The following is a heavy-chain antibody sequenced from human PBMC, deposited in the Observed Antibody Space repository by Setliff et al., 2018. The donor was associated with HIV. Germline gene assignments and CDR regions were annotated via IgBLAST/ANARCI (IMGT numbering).Heavy chain of an antibody. CDR1: GYTFTHYW. D-gene: IGHD3-10*01. J-gene: IGHJ5*02. V-gene: IGHV5-51*01. CDR3: VRLNRGSTWSIASDRGFFDP. CDR2: VYPGDSDS. Sequence: PGESLKISCKASGYTFTHYWIGWVCQMPGKGLEWMGFVYPGDSDSRYSPSLQGQVTISADTSLKTAHLQWSSLKASDTATYFCVRLNRGSTWSIASDRGFFDPWGQGTLVTVSS.